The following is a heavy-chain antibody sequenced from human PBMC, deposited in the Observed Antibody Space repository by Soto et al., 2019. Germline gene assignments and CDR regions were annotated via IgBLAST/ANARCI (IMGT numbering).Heavy chain of an antibody. CDR3: ARGLRFLEWGTDY. Sequence: VQLVQSGAEVKKPGASVRVSCKASGYTFTSYGITWVRQAPGQGLEWMGWISTYTGNTNYAQKIQGRVTMTTDTSTSTGYMELRSLRSDDTAVYYCARGLRFLEWGTDYWGQGTLVTVSS. CDR2: ISTYTGNT. J-gene: IGHJ4*02. D-gene: IGHD3-3*01. V-gene: IGHV1-18*01. CDR1: GYTFTSYG.